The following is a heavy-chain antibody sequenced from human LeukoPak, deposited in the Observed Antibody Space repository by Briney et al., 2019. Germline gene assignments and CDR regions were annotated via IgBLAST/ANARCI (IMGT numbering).Heavy chain of an antibody. CDR3: ARGTRSYYCYYMDV. CDR2: INHSGST. Sequence: SETLSLTCAVYGGSFSGYYWSWIRQPPGKGLEWIGEINHSGSTNYNPSLKSRVSISVDTSKNQFSLKLSSATAADTAVYYCARGTRSYYCYYMDVWGKGTTVTVSS. D-gene: IGHD1-14*01. V-gene: IGHV4-34*01. CDR1: GGSFSGYY. J-gene: IGHJ6*03.